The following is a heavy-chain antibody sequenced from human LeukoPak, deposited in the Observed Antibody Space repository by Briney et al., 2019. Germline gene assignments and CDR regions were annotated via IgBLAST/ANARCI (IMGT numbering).Heavy chain of an antibody. Sequence: GGSLRLSCAASGFTFSSYAMHWVRQAPGKGLEWVAVISYDGSNKYYADSVKGRFTISRDNSKNTLYLQMNSLRAEDTAVYYCARGGIWKSRGVPEDYWGQGTLVTVSS. CDR2: ISYDGSNK. V-gene: IGHV3-30-3*01. J-gene: IGHJ4*02. D-gene: IGHD1-1*01. CDR1: GFTFSSYA. CDR3: ARGGIWKSRGVPEDY.